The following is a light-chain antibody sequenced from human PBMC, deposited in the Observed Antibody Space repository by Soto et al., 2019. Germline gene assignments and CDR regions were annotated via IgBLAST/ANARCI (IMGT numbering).Light chain of an antibody. CDR3: QQYNNWPYI. Sequence: EIVVTQSPATLSVSPGERATLSCRASQSVSSNLAWYQQKPGQAPRLLIYGASTRAIGIPARFSGSESGTEFTLTISSLQSEDFAVYYCQQYNNWPYIFGQGTKVDIK. J-gene: IGKJ2*01. CDR2: GAS. CDR1: QSVSSN. V-gene: IGKV3-15*01.